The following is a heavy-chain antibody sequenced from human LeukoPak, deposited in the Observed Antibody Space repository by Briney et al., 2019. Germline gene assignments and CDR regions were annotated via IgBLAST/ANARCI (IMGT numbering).Heavy chain of an antibody. CDR3: ARQNYDFWSGYYTYYYFDY. CDR2: MYYSGST. Sequence: SETLSLTCTVSGGSISSYYWSWIRQPPGKGLEWIGYMYYSGSTNYNPSLKSRVTISVDTSKNQFSLKLSSVTAADTAVYYCARQNYDFWSGYYTYYYFDYWGQGTLVTVSS. J-gene: IGHJ4*02. V-gene: IGHV4-59*08. D-gene: IGHD3-3*01. CDR1: GGSISSYY.